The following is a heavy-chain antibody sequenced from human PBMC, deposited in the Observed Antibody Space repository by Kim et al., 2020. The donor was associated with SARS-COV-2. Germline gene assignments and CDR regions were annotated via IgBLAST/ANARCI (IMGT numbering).Heavy chain of an antibody. V-gene: IGHV4-39*01. Sequence: SETLSLTCTVSGGSISSSSYYWGWIRQPPGKGLEWIGSIYYSGSTYYIPSLKSRVTISVDTSKNQFSLKLSSVTAADTAVYYCARQARRGHIVARHDWFDPWGQGTLVTVSS. CDR2: IYYSGST. CDR3: ARQARRGHIVARHDWFDP. J-gene: IGHJ5*02. D-gene: IGHD2-15*01. CDR1: GGSISSSSYY.